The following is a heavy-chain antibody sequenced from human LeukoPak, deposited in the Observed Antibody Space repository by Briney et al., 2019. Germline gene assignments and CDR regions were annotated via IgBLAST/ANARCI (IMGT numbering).Heavy chain of an antibody. J-gene: IGHJ4*02. D-gene: IGHD3-10*01. Sequence: SVKVSCKASGGTFSSYAISWVRQAPGQGLEWMGGIIPIFGTANYAQKFQGRVTITADESTSTAYMELSSLRSEDTAVYYCARWPIRGVIIGYFDYWGQGTLVTVSS. V-gene: IGHV1-69*01. CDR3: ARWPIRGVIIGYFDY. CDR2: IIPIFGTA. CDR1: GGTFSSYA.